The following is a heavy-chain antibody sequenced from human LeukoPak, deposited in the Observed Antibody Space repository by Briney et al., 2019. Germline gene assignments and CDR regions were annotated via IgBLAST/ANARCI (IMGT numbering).Heavy chain of an antibody. J-gene: IGHJ4*02. V-gene: IGHV4-59*01. CDR2: IYYSGST. CDR3: ARGARDDSSGYYSPRY. CDR1: GGSISSYY. D-gene: IGHD3-22*01. Sequence: PSETLSLTCTVSGGSISSYYWNWIRQPPGKGLEWIGYIYYSGSTNYNPSLKSRVTISVDTSKNQFSLKLSSVTAADTAVYYCARGARDDSSGYYSPRYWGQGTLVTVSS.